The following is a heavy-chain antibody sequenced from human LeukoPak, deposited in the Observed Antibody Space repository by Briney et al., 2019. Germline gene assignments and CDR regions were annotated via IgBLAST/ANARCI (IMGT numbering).Heavy chain of an antibody. J-gene: IGHJ5*02. Sequence: GGSLRLSCAGTGLTFSTYSMNWVRQTPDKGLEWVSSVSSDSHFIFYADSVEGRFTISRDNSKNTLYLQMNSLRAEDTAVYYCAKPRYYDILPVRNWFDPWGQGTLVTVSS. CDR3: AKPRYYDILPVRNWFDP. V-gene: IGHV3-21*01. D-gene: IGHD3-9*01. CDR2: VSSDSHFI. CDR1: GLTFSTYS.